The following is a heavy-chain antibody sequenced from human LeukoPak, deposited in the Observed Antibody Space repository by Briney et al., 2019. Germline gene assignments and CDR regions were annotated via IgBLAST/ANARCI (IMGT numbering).Heavy chain of an antibody. J-gene: IGHJ5*02. CDR3: ARRYGDYGYGWFDP. V-gene: IGHV4-61*02. CDR1: GGSISSASYY. Sequence: SETLSLTCTVSGGSISSASYYWSWIRQPAGKGLEWIGRIYTSGSTNYNPSLKSRVTISIDTSKNQFSLKLSSVTAADTAVYYCARRYGDYGYGWFDPWGQGTLVTVSS. D-gene: IGHD4-17*01. CDR2: IYTSGST.